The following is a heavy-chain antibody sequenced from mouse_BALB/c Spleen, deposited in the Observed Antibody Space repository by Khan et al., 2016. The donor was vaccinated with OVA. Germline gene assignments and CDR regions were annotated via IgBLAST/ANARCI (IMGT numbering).Heavy chain of an antibody. J-gene: IGHJ3*01. V-gene: IGHV2-4*02. CDR2: IWSGGST. Sequence: VKLEVSGPGLVQPSQSLSITCTVSDFSLTNYGVHWVRQSPGQGLEWLGVIWSGGSTDYNVAFISRLSITKDNSESQVFFKMNSLQVDDTAIYYCARRDYGSSYGFAYWGQGTLVTVSA. CDR3: ARRDYGSSYGFAY. D-gene: IGHD1-1*01. CDR1: DFSLTNYG.